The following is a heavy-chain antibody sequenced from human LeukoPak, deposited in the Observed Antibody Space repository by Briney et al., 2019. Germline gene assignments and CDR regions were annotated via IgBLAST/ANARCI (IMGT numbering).Heavy chain of an antibody. CDR3: ARFDWGFSP. CDR2: IYQSGST. Sequence: SETLSLTCTVSGDSISTSSYYWGWIRQPPGKGLEWIGYIYQSGSTYHNPSLKSRVTISSDRSKNQFSLNLTSVTAADTAVYYCARFDWGFSPWGQGTLVTVSS. V-gene: IGHV4-39*07. CDR1: GDSISTSSYY. D-gene: IGHD7-27*01. J-gene: IGHJ5*02.